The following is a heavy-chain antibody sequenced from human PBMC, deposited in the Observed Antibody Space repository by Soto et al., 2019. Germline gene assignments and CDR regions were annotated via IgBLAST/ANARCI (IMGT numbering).Heavy chain of an antibody. D-gene: IGHD6-19*01. J-gene: IGHJ4*02. CDR1: GFTFSSYW. Sequence: EVQLVESGGGLVQPGGSLRLSCAASGFTFSSYWMHWVRQAPGKGLVWVSRINGDGSSTSYADSVKGRFTISRDNAKNTLYLQMSSLRAEDTAVYYCVREGSVAGTMFDYWGQGTLVTVSS. V-gene: IGHV3-74*01. CDR3: VREGSVAGTMFDY. CDR2: INGDGSST.